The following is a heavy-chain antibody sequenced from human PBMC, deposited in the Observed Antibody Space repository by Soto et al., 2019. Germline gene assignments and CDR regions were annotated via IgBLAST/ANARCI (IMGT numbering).Heavy chain of an antibody. CDR1: GYTFTSCD. Sequence: ASVKVSCKASGYTFTSCDINWVRQATGQGLEWMGWMNPNSGNTGYAQKFQGRVTMTRKTSISTAYMELSSLRSEDTAVYYCARGVAPITGGSYGDSNNWFDPWGQGTLVTVSS. V-gene: IGHV1-8*01. CDR2: MNPNSGNT. D-gene: IGHD4-17*01. CDR3: ARGVAPITGGSYGDSNNWFDP. J-gene: IGHJ5*02.